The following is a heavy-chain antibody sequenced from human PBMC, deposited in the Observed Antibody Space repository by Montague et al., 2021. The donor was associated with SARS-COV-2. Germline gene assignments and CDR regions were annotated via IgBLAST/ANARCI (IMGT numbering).Heavy chain of an antibody. J-gene: IGHJ4*02. V-gene: IGHV4-39*01. CDR2: LHYAGSA. D-gene: IGHD3-10*01. Sequence: SETLSLTCSVSGGSFSSRDSYWGWIRQAPGKGLEWIGDLHYAGSAYYNPSLRSRVTISADTSKNQFSLKLNSVTTAYTAVYYCVATDNGNCYYFDYWGQGTLVTVSS. CDR3: VATDNGNCYYFDY. CDR1: GGSFSSRDSY.